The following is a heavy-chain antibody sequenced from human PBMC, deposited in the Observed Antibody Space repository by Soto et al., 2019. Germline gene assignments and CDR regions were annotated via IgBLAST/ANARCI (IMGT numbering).Heavy chain of an antibody. CDR2: ISWNSGSI. CDR3: AKAAKKAMTYYDFWSGYQVGYFQH. V-gene: IGHV3-9*01. D-gene: IGHD3-3*01. J-gene: IGHJ1*01. CDR1: GFTFDDYA. Sequence: SGGSLRLSCAASGFTFDDYAMHWVRQAPGKGLEWASGISWNSGSIGYADSVKGRFTISRDNAKNSLYLQMNSLRAEDTALYYCAKAAKKAMTYYDFWSGYQVGYFQHWGQGTLVTVSS.